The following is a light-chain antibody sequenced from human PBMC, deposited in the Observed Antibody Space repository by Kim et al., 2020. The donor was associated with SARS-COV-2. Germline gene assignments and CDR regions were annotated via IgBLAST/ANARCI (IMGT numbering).Light chain of an antibody. CDR2: VNSDGSH. V-gene: IGLV4-69*01. Sequence: QLVLTQSPSASASLGASVKLTCTLSSGHSNYAIAWHQQQPEKGPRYLMRVNSDGSHSRGDGIPDRFSGSSSGAERYLSISSLQSEDEADYYCQTSDTGIHVLGTGTKVTVL. CDR3: QTSDTGIHV. CDR1: SGHSNYA. J-gene: IGLJ1*01.